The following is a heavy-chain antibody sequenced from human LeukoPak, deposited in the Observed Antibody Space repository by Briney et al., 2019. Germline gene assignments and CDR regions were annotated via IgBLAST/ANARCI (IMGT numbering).Heavy chain of an antibody. J-gene: IGHJ4*02. V-gene: IGHV3-11*01. Sequence: GGSLRLSCAASGFTFSDYYMSWIRQVPGKGLEWVSYISSSGSTIYYADSVKGRFTISRDNAKNSLYLQMNSLRAEDTAVYYWGGPPLRDGSSTSCNAIYWGKGTLATVSS. D-gene: IGHD2-2*01. CDR1: GFTFSDYY. CDR3: GGPPLRDGSSTSCNAIY. CDR2: ISSSGSTI.